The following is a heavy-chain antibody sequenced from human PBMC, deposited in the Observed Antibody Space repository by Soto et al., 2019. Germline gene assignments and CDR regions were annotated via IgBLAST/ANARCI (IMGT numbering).Heavy chain of an antibody. Sequence: GGSLRLSCAASGFTFSSYAMSWVRQGPGKGLEWVSGISWNSGSIGYADSVKGRFTISRDNAKNSLYLQMNSLRAEDTALDYCAKDIFCIEWYGQRGDRHDFPTRRTSDL. CDR1: GFTFSSYA. D-gene: IGHD3-3*01. CDR3: AKDIFCIEWYGQRGDRHDFPTRRTSDL. J-gene: IGHJ2*01. V-gene: IGHV3-9*01. CDR2: ISWNSGSI.